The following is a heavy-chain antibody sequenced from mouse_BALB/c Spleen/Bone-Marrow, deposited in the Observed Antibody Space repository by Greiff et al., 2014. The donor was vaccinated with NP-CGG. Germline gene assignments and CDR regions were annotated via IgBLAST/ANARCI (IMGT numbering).Heavy chain of an antibody. CDR2: IDPANGNT. CDR3: AIYYYGSSGFDY. V-gene: IGHV14-3*02. Sequence: EVQLQQSGAELVKPGASVKLSCTASGFNIKDTYMHWVKQRPEQGLEWIGRIDPANGNTKYDPKFQGKATITADTSSNTAYLQLSSLTSEDTAVYYCAIYYYGSSGFDYWGQGTPVTVSA. CDR1: GFNIKDTY. J-gene: IGHJ3*01. D-gene: IGHD1-1*01.